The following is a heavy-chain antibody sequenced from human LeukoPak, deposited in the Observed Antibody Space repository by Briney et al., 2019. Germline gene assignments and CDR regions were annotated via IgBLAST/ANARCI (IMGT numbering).Heavy chain of an antibody. CDR2: SIAYTGYT. J-gene: IGHJ6*03. V-gene: IGHV1-18*01. CDR1: GYTFTSYG. CDR3: ARAFGGDPGYYYCMDV. Sequence: GASVKVSCKASGYTFTSYGISWVRQAPGQGLEWMGWSIAYTGYTNYAQNFQGRVTMTTDTSTSTAYMELRSLRSDDTAVYYCARAFGGDPGYYYCMDVWGKGTTVTVSS. D-gene: IGHD3-10*01.